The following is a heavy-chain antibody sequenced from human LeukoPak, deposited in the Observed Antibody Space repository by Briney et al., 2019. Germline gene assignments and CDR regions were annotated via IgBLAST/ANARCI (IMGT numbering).Heavy chain of an antibody. CDR2: IKQGGSQK. J-gene: IGHJ6*02. D-gene: IGHD1-14*01. V-gene: IGHV3-7*01. Sequence: GGSLTLSCAASGFTFSSYWMSWVRQAPGKGLEWVANIKQGGSQKYYVDSVKGRFTISRDNAKNSLYLQMNSLRAEDTAVYYCAREARTFYYYYYGMDVWGQGTTVTVSS. CDR3: AREARTFYYYYYGMDV. CDR1: GFTFSSYW.